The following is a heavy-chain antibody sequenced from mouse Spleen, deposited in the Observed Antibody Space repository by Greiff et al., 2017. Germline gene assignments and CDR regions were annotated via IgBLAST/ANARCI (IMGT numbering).Heavy chain of an antibody. V-gene: IGHV1-69*01. Sequence: VKLVESGAELVMPGASVKMSCKASGYTFTDYWMHWVKQRPGQGLEWIGAIDTSDSYTSYNQKFKGKATLTVDESSNTAYLQLSSLTSEDTAIYYCARARGDPYWYFDVWGAGTTVTVSS. CDR1: GYTFTDYW. CDR2: IDTSDSYT. CDR3: ARARGDPYWYFDV. J-gene: IGHJ1*01.